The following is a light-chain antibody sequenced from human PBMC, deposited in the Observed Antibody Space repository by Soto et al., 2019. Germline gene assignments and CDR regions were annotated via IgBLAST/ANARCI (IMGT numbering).Light chain of an antibody. J-gene: IGKJ5*01. CDR2: DAS. CDR1: QSIGLA. V-gene: IGKV3-11*01. Sequence: EIVLTQSPATLSLSPGERAPLSCRASQSIGLAIAWYQHKPGQAPRLLIFDASQRATGIPARFRGSGSGTDFTLTISTLEPEDFAVYYCQQYGSSPITFGQGTRLEIK. CDR3: QQYGSSPIT.